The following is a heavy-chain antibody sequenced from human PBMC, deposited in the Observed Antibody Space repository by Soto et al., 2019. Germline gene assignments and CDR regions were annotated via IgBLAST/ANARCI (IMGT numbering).Heavy chain of an antibody. CDR3: ARGSKDSYPGSRIFDF. D-gene: IGHD3-10*01. J-gene: IGHJ4*02. V-gene: IGHV3-23*01. CDR2: ISGSGGIT. Sequence: GSLRLSCAASGFPFSSYAMTWVRQTPGKGLEWVSGISGSGGITYYADSVKGRFTVSRDNSKNMLYLQMSSLRAEDSAVYYCARGSKDSYPGSRIFDFWGRGTLVTVSS. CDR1: GFPFSSYA.